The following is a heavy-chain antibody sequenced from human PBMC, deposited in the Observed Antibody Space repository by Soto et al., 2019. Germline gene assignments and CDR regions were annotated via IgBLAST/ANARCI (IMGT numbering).Heavy chain of an antibody. V-gene: IGHV3-48*01. CDR2: ISSISSTI. CDR3: SRDRETSRADY. D-gene: IGHD2-2*01. J-gene: IGHJ4*02. CDR1: GFRFRRYS. Sequence: HPGGSLRLSCAASGFRFRRYSMNWVRQAPGKGLEWLSYISSISSTIYYADSVKGRFTISRDNAKNLLYLQMNSLRVGDTALYYCSRDRETSRADYWGQGTLVTVSS.